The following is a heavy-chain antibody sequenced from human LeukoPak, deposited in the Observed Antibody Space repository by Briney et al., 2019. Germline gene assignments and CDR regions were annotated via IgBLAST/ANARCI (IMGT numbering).Heavy chain of an antibody. Sequence: QPGGSLRLSCAASGFTFSSYSMNWVRQAPGKGLEWVSYISSSSSTIYYADSVKGRFTISRDNAKNSLYLQMNSLRAEDTAVYYCARDRVMVGAELYYYGMDVWGQGTTVTVSS. V-gene: IGHV3-48*01. CDR1: GFTFSSYS. D-gene: IGHD1-26*01. CDR2: ISSSSSTI. CDR3: ARDRVMVGAELYYYGMDV. J-gene: IGHJ6*02.